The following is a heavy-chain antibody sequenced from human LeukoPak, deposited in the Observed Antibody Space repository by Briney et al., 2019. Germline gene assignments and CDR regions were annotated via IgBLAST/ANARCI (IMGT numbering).Heavy chain of an antibody. V-gene: IGHV3-74*01. CDR3: ASLGDSMIVAVDY. CDR2: INSDGSST. J-gene: IGHJ4*02. CDR1: GFTFSSYW. Sequence: PGGSLRLSCAAPGFTFSSYWMHWVRQAPGKGLVRVSRINSDGSSTNYADSVKGRFTISRDNAKNTLYLQMNGLRAEDTAVYYCASLGDSMIVAVDYWGQGTLVTVSS. D-gene: IGHD3-22*01.